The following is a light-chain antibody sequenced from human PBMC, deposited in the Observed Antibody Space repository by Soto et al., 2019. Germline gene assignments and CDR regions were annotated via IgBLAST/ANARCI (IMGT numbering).Light chain of an antibody. Sequence: QPVLTQPPSASGTPGQRVTISCSGSSSNIGTNTVIWYQQLPGAAPKLLIDSDNQRPSGVPDRFSGSKSGTSASLASSGLQSEDEADYYCAAWDVSLVVFGGGTKLTVL. CDR3: AAWDVSLVV. V-gene: IGLV1-44*01. J-gene: IGLJ2*01. CDR2: SDN. CDR1: SSNIGTNT.